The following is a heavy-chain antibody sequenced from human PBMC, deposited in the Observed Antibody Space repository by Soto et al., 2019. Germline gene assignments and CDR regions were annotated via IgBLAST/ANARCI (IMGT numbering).Heavy chain of an antibody. V-gene: IGHV3-23*01. CDR1: GFTFRSYA. J-gene: IGHJ4*02. D-gene: IGHD2-2*01. Sequence: EVQLLESGGGLLQPGGSLRLSCAASGFTFRSYAMSWVRQAPGKGLEWVSAIGGSSGSTDYADSVKGRFTISRDNSKTTLFLQMNSLRAEDTAVYYCAKDRSSTSCYAFDYWGQGTLVTVSS. CDR3: AKDRSSTSCYAFDY. CDR2: IGGSSGST.